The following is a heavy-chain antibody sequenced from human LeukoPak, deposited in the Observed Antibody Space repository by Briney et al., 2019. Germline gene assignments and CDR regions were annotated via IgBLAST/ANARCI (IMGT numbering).Heavy chain of an antibody. D-gene: IGHD3-22*01. Sequence: ASVTVSCKASGYTFTGYYMHWVRQAPGQGLEWMGWINPNSGGTNYAQKFQGRVTMTRDTSISTAYMELSRLRSDDTAVYYCAKDRGMIVVVGADYWGQGTLVTVSS. CDR1: GYTFTGYY. CDR3: AKDRGMIVVVGADY. J-gene: IGHJ4*02. CDR2: INPNSGGT. V-gene: IGHV1-2*02.